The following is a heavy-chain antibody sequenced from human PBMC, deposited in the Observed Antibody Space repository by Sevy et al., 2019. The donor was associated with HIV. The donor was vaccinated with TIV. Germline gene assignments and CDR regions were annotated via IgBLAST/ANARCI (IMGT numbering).Heavy chain of an antibody. Sequence: GGSLRLSCAASGFTFSTSWMSWFRHAPGKGLEWVANINEDGTEKFYLDSVKARFTRSRVNAKNSLYMQMNSLRAEDAAVYYCARDNATVSRSGLHYYYYGTDVWGQGTTVTVSS. V-gene: IGHV3-7*01. CDR1: GFTFSTSW. D-gene: IGHD1-26*01. CDR2: INEDGTEK. CDR3: ARDNATVSRSGLHYYYYGTDV. J-gene: IGHJ6*02.